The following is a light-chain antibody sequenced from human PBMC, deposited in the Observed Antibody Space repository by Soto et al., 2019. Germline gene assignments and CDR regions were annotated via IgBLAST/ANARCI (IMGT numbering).Light chain of an antibody. CDR2: DAS. J-gene: IGKJ1*01. Sequence: DILMTKYASGLSASVGDTVTVICLSSQSVSGWLAWYQQKPGEAPKLLIYDASALPRGVPSRFSGSGSGTKFTLTIASLQPDDFATYYCQQYETFSGTFGPGTKVDIK. CDR1: QSVSGW. CDR3: QQYETFSGT. V-gene: IGKV1-5*02.